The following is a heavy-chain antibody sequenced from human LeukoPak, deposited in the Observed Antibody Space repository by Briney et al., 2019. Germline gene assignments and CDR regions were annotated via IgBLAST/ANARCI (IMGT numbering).Heavy chain of an antibody. V-gene: IGHV3-23*01. Sequence: PGGSLRLSCAASGFTFNTYAVSWVRQAPGKGLEWVSTIYTTHFTYHAGSVKGRFTVFRDDSKNTLYLQMNSLRAEDTALYYCAKDYLKGNGIYDAFDVWGQGTMVTVSS. CDR2: IYTTHFT. CDR3: AKDYLKGNGIYDAFDV. J-gene: IGHJ3*01. D-gene: IGHD1-26*01. CDR1: GFTFNTYA.